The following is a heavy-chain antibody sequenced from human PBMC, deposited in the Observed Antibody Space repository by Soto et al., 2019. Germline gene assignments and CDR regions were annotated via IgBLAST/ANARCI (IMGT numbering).Heavy chain of an antibody. CDR1: GGSISSGGYS. CDR2: TYHSGST. Sequence: QLQLQESGSGLVKPSQTLSLTCAVSGGSISSGGYSWSWIRQPPGKGLEWIGYTYHSGSTYYNPSLKSRVTISVDRSKNQFSVKLSSVTAADTAVYYCAAGGGLPRYYWGQGTLVTVSS. J-gene: IGHJ4*02. D-gene: IGHD5-12*01. V-gene: IGHV4-30-2*01. CDR3: AAGGGLPRYY.